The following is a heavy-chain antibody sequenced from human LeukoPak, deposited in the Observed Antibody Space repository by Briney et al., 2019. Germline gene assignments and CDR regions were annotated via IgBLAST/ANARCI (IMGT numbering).Heavy chain of an antibody. D-gene: IGHD2-15*01. J-gene: IGHJ6*02. CDR1: GYTFTGYY. CDR2: INPNSGGT. Sequence: ASVKVSCKASGYTFTGYYMHWVRQAPGQGLEWMGWINPNSGGTNYAQKFQGWVTMTRDTSISTAYMELSRLRSEDTAVYYCARYCSGGSCYYYYGMDVWGQGTTVTVSS. V-gene: IGHV1-2*04. CDR3: ARYCSGGSCYYYYGMDV.